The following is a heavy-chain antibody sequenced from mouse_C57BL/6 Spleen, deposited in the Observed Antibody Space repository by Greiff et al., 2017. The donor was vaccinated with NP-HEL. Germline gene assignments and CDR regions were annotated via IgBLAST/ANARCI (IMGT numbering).Heavy chain of an antibody. Sequence: EVQLVESEGGLVQPGSSMKLSCTASGFTFSDYYMAWVRQVPEKGLEWVANINYDGSSTYYLDSLKSRFIISRDNAKNILYLQMSSLKSEDTATYYCAREHHYYGSSYEDFDVWGTGTTVTVSS. CDR3: AREHHYYGSSYEDFDV. J-gene: IGHJ1*03. CDR2: INYDGSST. CDR1: GFTFSDYY. D-gene: IGHD1-1*01. V-gene: IGHV5-16*01.